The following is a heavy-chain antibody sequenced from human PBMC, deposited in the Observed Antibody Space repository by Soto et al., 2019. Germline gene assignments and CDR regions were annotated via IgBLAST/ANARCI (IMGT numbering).Heavy chain of an antibody. CDR3: ARPSGYYPYYFDD. Sequence: ASVKVSCKTSGYTFNNYYIHWVRQAPGQGLEWMGWINPNSGGTNYAQKFQDWVTMTRDTSISTAYLAQNRLRSDDTAVHYCARPSGYYPYYFDDFGQGSLVTVSS. J-gene: IGHJ4*02. V-gene: IGHV1-2*04. D-gene: IGHD3-22*01. CDR2: INPNSGGT. CDR1: GYTFNNYY.